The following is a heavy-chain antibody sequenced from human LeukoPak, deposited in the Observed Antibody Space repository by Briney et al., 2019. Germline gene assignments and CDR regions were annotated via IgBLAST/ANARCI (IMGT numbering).Heavy chain of an antibody. Sequence: KSSETLSLTCTVSGGSMSNSSYYWGWIRQPPGKGLEWIGSIYYSGSTYYNPSLKSRVTISVDTSKNQFSLKLSSVTAADTAVYYCARHGSSWYEYYFDYWGQGTLVTVSS. D-gene: IGHD6-13*01. CDR3: ARHGSSWYEYYFDY. V-gene: IGHV4-39*01. CDR2: IYYSGST. CDR1: GGSMSNSSYY. J-gene: IGHJ4*02.